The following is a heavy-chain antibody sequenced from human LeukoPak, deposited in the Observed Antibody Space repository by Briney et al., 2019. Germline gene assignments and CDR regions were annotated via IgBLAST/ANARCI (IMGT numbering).Heavy chain of an antibody. CDR1: GFTFSSYV. CDR3: AKDRTTLENWFDP. J-gene: IGHJ5*02. Sequence: PGRSLRLSCAASGFTFSSYVMNWVRQAPGKGLEWVSAISGSGVSTYYADSVKGRFTISRDNSKNTLYLQMNSLRAEDTAVYYCAKDRTTLENWFDPWGQGTLVTVSS. V-gene: IGHV3-23*01. D-gene: IGHD2/OR15-2a*01. CDR2: ISGSGVST.